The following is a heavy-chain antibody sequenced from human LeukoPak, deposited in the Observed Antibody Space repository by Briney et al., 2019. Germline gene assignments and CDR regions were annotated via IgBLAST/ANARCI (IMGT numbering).Heavy chain of an antibody. D-gene: IGHD5-24*01. CDR3: ARGVGGYNADY. V-gene: IGHV4-59*01. CDR2: IYYSVST. Sequence: SETLSLTCTVSGGSISSYYWSWIRQPPGKGLEWIGYIYYSVSTNYNPSLKSRVTISVDTSKNQFSLKLSSVTAADTAVYYCARGVGGYNADYWGQGTLVTVSS. CDR1: GGSISSYY. J-gene: IGHJ4*02.